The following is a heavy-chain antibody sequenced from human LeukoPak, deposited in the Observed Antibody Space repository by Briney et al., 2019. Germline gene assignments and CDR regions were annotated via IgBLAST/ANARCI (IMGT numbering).Heavy chain of an antibody. CDR1: GFTFSSYA. CDR2: ISGSGGST. D-gene: IGHD3-22*01. V-gene: IGHV3-23*01. J-gene: IGHJ4*02. Sequence: GGSLRLSCAASGFTFSSYAMSWVRQAPGKGLEWVSAISGSGGSTYYADSVKGRFTISRDNSKNTLYLQMNSLRAEDTAVYYCAKGYDSSGYYLHYSDYWGQGTLVTVSS. CDR3: AKGYDSSGYYLHYSDY.